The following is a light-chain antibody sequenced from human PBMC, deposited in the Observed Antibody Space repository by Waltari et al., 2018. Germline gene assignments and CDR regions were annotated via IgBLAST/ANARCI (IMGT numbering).Light chain of an antibody. Sequence: DIQMTQSPSSLSASVGEKVTITCRASQSISEYLNWYQQKPGIAPKLLIYGASSLQSGVPSSVSGSGSGTDFTLSITSLQPEDSATYYCQQSYTFGGGTKVEIK. V-gene: IGKV1-39*01. CDR1: QSISEY. CDR2: GAS. J-gene: IGKJ4*01. CDR3: QQSYT.